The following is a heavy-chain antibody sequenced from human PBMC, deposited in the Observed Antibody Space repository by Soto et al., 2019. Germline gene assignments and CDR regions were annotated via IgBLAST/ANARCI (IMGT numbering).Heavy chain of an antibody. V-gene: IGHV1-69*06. CDR1: GGTFSSYA. CDR2: IIPIFGTA. Sequence: SVKVSCKASGGTFSSYAISWVRQAPGQGLEWMGGIIPIFGTANYAQKFQGRVTITADKSTSTAYMELSSLRSEDTAVYYCARVRYCGDDCYSDIDYWGQGTLVTVSS. D-gene: IGHD2-21*02. J-gene: IGHJ4*02. CDR3: ARVRYCGDDCYSDIDY.